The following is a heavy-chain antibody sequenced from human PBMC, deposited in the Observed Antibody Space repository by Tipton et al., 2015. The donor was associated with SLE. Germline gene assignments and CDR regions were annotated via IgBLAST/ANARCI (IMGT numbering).Heavy chain of an antibody. CDR1: GASISSSSYH. CDR2: IDATGST. Sequence: TLSLTCAVSGASISSSSYHWSWIRQPAGKGLEWIGHIDATGSTNYNPSLSSRVTISVDMSKNQFSLRLSSVTAEDTAVYFCARDGFAYYYASGSFYSWGQGKLVTVSS. V-gene: IGHV4-61*09. J-gene: IGHJ5*02. D-gene: IGHD3-10*01. CDR3: ARDGFAYYYASGSFYS.